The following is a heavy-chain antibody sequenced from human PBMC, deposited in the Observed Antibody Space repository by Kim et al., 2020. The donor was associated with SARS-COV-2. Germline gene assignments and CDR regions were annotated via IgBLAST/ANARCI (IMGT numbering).Heavy chain of an antibody. CDR2: ISPSNDTT. J-gene: IGHJ4*02. CDR1: GYTFTSYY. V-gene: IGHV1-46*01. Sequence: ASVKVSCKASGYTFTSYYLHWVRQAPVQELEGMGIISPSNDTTTYAQKFQGRVTLTRDTSTSTAYMELSSLISDDTAVYYCARNRIPMGRGEWDYWGQGTLVTVSS. D-gene: IGHD3-10*01. CDR3: ARNRIPMGRGEWDY.